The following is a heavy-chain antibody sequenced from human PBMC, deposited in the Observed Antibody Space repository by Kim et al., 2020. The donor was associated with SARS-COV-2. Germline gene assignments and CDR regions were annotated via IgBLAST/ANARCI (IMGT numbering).Heavy chain of an antibody. J-gene: IGHJ4*02. V-gene: IGHV3-48*03. Sequence: VRGRFTISRDNAKNSLYLQMDSLRVEDTAVYYCAREVSEAGTGIGNRFDLWGQGTLVTVSS. CDR3: AREVSEAGTGIGNRFDL. D-gene: IGHD6-19*01.